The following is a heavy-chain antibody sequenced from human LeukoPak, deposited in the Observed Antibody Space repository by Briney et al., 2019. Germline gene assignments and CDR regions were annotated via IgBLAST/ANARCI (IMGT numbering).Heavy chain of an antibody. Sequence: ASVKVSCKPSGYTFTGYYMQWVRQAPGQGLEWMGWINPNRGGTKYAQKFQGRVTMTRDTSISLAYMELSRLRSDDTAVYYCARSGYSYGDDAFDIWGQGTMVTVSS. J-gene: IGHJ3*02. CDR1: GYTFTGYY. CDR2: INPNRGGT. CDR3: ARSGYSYGDDAFDI. V-gene: IGHV1-2*02. D-gene: IGHD5-18*01.